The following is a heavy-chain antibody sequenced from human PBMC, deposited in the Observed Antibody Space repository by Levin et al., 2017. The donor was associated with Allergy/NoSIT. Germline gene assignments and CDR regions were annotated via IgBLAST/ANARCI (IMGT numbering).Heavy chain of an antibody. CDR1: GFTFSSYA. V-gene: IGHV3-23*01. J-gene: IGHJ3*02. D-gene: IGHD3-10*01. CDR3: AKGQPSGQHPDASDI. CDR2: ISGTGGST. Sequence: GESLKISCAASGFTFSSYAMSWVRQAPGKGLEWVSAISGTGGSTYYADSVKGRFTISRDNSKNTLYLQMNSLRAEDTAVYYCAKGQPSGQHPDASDIWGQGTMVTVSS.